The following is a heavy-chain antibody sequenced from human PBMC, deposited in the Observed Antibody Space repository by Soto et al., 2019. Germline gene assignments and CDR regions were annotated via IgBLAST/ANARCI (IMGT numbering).Heavy chain of an antibody. CDR3: AHRVHGECFDP. D-gene: IGHD3-10*01. CDR2: IYWDDDK. Sequence: QITLKESGPTLVKPTQTLTLTCTFSGFSLSTSGVGVGWIRQPPGKALEWLALIYWDDDKRYSPSLKSRLTIPKDTSKNPVVLTMTNMDPVDTATYYCAHRVHGECFDPWGQGTLVTVSS. J-gene: IGHJ5*02. V-gene: IGHV2-5*02. CDR1: GFSLSTSGVG.